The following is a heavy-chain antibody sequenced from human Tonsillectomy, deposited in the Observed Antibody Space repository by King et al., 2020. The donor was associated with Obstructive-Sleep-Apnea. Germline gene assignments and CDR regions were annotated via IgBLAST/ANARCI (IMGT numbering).Heavy chain of an antibody. Sequence: VQLVESGGGVVQPGRSLRLSCAASGFTFSSYGMQWVRQAPGKGLEWVAVISYDGSNKYYADSVKGRFTISRDNSKNTLNLQMNTLRVGATAGYYFAKRTLPWESYGMDVWGQGTTVIVSS. V-gene: IGHV3-30*18. CDR3: AKRTLPWESYGMDV. CDR2: ISYDGSNK. CDR1: GFTFSSYG. J-gene: IGHJ6*02. D-gene: IGHD1-26*01.